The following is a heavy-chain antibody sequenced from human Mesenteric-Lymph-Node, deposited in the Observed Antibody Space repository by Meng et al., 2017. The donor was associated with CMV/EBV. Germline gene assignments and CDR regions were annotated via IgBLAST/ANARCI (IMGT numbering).Heavy chain of an antibody. CDR1: GFTFSSYE. CDR3: ARDRRTYYDFWSGSPEGFDP. D-gene: IGHD3-3*01. Sequence: GGSLRLSCAASGFTFSSYEMNWVRQAPGKGLEWISYISHSGTTIYYADSVKGRFTISRDNANNSLYLQMNSLRVGDTAVYYCARDRRTYYDFWSGSPEGFDPWGQGTLVTVSS. V-gene: IGHV3-48*03. CDR2: ISHSGTTI. J-gene: IGHJ5*02.